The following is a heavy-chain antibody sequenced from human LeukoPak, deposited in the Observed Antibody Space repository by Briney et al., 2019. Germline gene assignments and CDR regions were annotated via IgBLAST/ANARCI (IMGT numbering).Heavy chain of an antibody. CDR3: ARGPFIRGYCSGGSCYLVTYYFDY. CDR2: INPNSGGT. Sequence: GASVKVSCKASGYTFTGYYMHWVRQAPGQGLEWMGWINPNSGGTNYAQKFQGRVTMTRDTSISTAYMELSRLRSDDTAVYYCARGPFIRGYCSGGSCYLVTYYFDYWGQGTLVTVSS. CDR1: GYTFTGYY. V-gene: IGHV1-2*02. J-gene: IGHJ4*02. D-gene: IGHD2-15*01.